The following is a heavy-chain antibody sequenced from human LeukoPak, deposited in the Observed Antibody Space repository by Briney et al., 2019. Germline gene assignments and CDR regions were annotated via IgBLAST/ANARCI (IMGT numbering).Heavy chain of an antibody. CDR3: ARDRGITGTTSLGY. V-gene: IGHV4-39*07. CDR1: GGSISSSSYY. CDR2: IYYSGST. Sequence: SETLSLTCTVSGGSISSSSYYWGWIRQPPGKGLEWIGSIYYSGSTYYNPSLKSRVTISVDTSKNQFSLKLSSVTAADTAVYYCARDRGITGTTSLGYWGQGTLVTVSS. D-gene: IGHD1-7*01. J-gene: IGHJ4*02.